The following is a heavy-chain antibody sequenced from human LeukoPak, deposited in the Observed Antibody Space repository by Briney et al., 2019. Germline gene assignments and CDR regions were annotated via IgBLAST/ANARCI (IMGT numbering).Heavy chain of an antibody. CDR2: IYDSGST. D-gene: IGHD2-15*01. V-gene: IGHV4-59*12. CDR1: GGSISSFY. CDR3: ARDCSGGSCYGAFDI. Sequence: SETLSLTCTVSGGSISSFYWSWIRQPPGKGLEWIGYIYDSGSTYYNPSLKSRITISVDTSENRFSLKLSSVTATDTAVYYCARDCSGGSCYGAFDIWGQGTMVTVSS. J-gene: IGHJ3*02.